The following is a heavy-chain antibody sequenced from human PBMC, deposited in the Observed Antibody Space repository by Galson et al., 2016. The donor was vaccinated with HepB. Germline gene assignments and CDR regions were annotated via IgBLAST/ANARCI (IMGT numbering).Heavy chain of an antibody. D-gene: IGHD4-23*01. CDR1: GGSISSTNY. V-gene: IGHV4-4*02. CDR3: VRGHYYRLGYSNPFDL. J-gene: IGHJ4*02. Sequence: SETLSLTCAVSGGSISSTNYWSWVRQPPGKGLEWIGEISHSGSTNYTPSLQRRVTISVDTSKNQFSLKVTSVTAADTAVYYCVRGHYYRLGYSNPFDLWGQGTLVTVSS. CDR2: ISHSGST.